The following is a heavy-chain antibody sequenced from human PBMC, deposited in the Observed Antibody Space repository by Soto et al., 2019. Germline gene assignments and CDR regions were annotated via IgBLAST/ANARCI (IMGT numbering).Heavy chain of an antibody. CDR3: ARDSPGSGSYREALDAFDI. V-gene: IGHV1-3*01. J-gene: IGHJ3*02. CDR1: GYTFTSYA. CDR2: INAGNGNT. Sequence: QVQLMQSGAEVKKPGASVKVSCKASGYTFTSYAMHWVRQAPGQRLEWMGWINAGNGNTKYSQKFQGRVTITRDTSASTAYMELSSLRSEDTAVYYCARDSPGSGSYREALDAFDIWGQGTMVTVSS. D-gene: IGHD1-26*01.